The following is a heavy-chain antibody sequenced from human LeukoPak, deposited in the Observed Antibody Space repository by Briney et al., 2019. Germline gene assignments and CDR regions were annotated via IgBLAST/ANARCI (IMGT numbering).Heavy chain of an antibody. CDR3: ARAPYYDFWSGYRLDY. J-gene: IGHJ4*02. D-gene: IGHD3-3*01. CDR2: IKQDGSGK. CDR1: GFTFSSYW. Sequence: GGSLRLSCAASGFTFSSYWMSWVRQAPGKGLEWVANIKQDGSGKYYVDSVKGRFTISRDNAKNSLYLQMNSLRAEDTAVYYCARAPYYDFWSGYRLDYWGQGTLVTVSS. V-gene: IGHV3-7*01.